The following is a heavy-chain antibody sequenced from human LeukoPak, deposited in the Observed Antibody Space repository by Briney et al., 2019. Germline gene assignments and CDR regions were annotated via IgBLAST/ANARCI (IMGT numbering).Heavy chain of an antibody. Sequence: GGSLRLSCAASGFTVSSNYMSWVRQAPGKGLEWVSVIYSGGSTYYADSVKGRFTISRDNSKNTLYLQMNSLRAEDTAMYYCARDRGYSYGPHLDYWGQGTLVTVSS. J-gene: IGHJ4*02. V-gene: IGHV3-66*01. D-gene: IGHD5-18*01. CDR1: GFTVSSNY. CDR2: IYSGGST. CDR3: ARDRGYSYGPHLDY.